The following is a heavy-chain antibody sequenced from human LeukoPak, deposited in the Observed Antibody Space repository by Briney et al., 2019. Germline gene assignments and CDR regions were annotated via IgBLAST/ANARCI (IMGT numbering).Heavy chain of an antibody. V-gene: IGHV3-23*01. Sequence: GGSLRLSCAASGFTLSSYAMSWVRQAPGKGLEWVSAISGSGGSTYYADSVKGRFTISRDNSKNTLYLQMNSLRDEDTAVYYCAKDELLWFGELAGIPYWGQGTLVTVSS. CDR2: ISGSGGST. D-gene: IGHD3-10*01. J-gene: IGHJ4*02. CDR3: AKDELLWFGELAGIPY. CDR1: GFTLSSYA.